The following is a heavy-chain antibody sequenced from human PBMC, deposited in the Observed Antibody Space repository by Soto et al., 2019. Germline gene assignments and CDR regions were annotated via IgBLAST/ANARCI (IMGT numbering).Heavy chain of an antibody. CDR2: IGNRGTGI. CDR1: GFTFGDYY. J-gene: IGHJ5*02. V-gene: IGHV3-11*01. CDR3: AGDLGAVGMASRFDP. D-gene: IGHD3-16*01. Sequence: QVQLVESGGGLVKPGGSLRLSCAASGFTFGDYYMTWIRQAPGKGLEWVSFIGNRGTGIYYADSVKGRFTIFRDNAKNSLYLQMTSLRVEDTARCFCAGDLGAVGMASRFDPWGQGTLVTVSS.